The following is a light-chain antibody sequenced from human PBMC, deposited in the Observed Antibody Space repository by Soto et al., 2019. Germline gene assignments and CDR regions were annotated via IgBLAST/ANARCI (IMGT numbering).Light chain of an antibody. J-gene: IGLJ1*01. Sequence: QAVVTQPPSVSAAPGQKVTISCSGGTSNIGNNYVSWYQQVPGTAPKRIIYDNSKRASGIPDRFSGSKSGTSATLVITGLQTGDEADYYCGTWDSRLSAVFGTGTKLTVL. CDR2: DNS. V-gene: IGLV1-51*01. CDR3: GTWDSRLSAV. CDR1: TSNIGNNY.